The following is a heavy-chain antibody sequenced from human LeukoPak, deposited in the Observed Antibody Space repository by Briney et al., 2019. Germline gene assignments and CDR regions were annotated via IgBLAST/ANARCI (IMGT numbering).Heavy chain of an antibody. CDR2: ISSGGST. J-gene: IGHJ3*02. V-gene: IGHV3-53*01. CDR3: ASSHIVGDLWAFDI. D-gene: IGHD2-21*01. CDR1: GFTVRSNY. Sequence: PGGSVRLSCAASGFTVRSNYMSGVRQPPGRGLDGVSVISSGGSTYYADYVKGRFTIYRDNSKNTLYLQMNSLRAEDTAVYYCASSHIVGDLWAFDIWGQGTMVTVSS.